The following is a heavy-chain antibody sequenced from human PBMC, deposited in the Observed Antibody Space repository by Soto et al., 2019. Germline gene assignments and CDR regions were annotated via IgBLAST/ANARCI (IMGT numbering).Heavy chain of an antibody. D-gene: IGHD2-2*01. CDR1: VYSFTSYC. CDR3: ASTSRMDCSSTSCYRL. Sequence: EPLKISCKGSVYSFTSYCIGWLRQMPVKGLEWLCLIYPCDSDTRYSPSFQGQVTISADHSISTAYLQWSSLKASDTAMYYCASTSRMDCSSTSCYRLWGQGTLVTVSS. J-gene: IGHJ4*02. CDR2: IYPCDSDT. V-gene: IGHV5-51*01.